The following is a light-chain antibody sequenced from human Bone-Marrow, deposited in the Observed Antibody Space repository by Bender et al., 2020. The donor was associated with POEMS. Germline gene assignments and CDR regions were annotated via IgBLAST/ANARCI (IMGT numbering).Light chain of an antibody. J-gene: IGLJ3*02. CDR1: GSNIGGYP. Sequence: QSVLTQPPSVSGTPGQRVTISCSGSGSNIGGYPVNWYQQLPGTAPRLLIYTNNERPSGVPDRFSGSKPGTSASLAITGLQSDDEAISFCVAWDASLNGWVFGGGTKLTVL. CDR2: TNN. V-gene: IGLV1-44*01. CDR3: VAWDASLNGWV.